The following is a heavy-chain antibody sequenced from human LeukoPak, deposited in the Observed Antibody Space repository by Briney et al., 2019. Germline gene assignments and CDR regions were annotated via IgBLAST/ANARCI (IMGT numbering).Heavy chain of an antibody. CDR1: GFTFISYS. CDR3: AREVGASAFDI. D-gene: IGHD1-26*01. J-gene: IGHJ3*02. V-gene: IGHV3-74*01. Sequence: GGALPLSCAASGFTFISYSMHWVRQVPGKGLVGVSRINSVGSSTSYADSVKGRFTFSSDNAKNTLYLHMNSLRAEDTPVYYCAREVGASAFDIWGKGTMVTVS. CDR2: INSVGSST.